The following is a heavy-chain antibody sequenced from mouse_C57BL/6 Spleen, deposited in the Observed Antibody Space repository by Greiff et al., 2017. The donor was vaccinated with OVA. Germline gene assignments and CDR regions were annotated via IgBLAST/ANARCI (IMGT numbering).Heavy chain of an antibody. CDR3: TTPLYTWFAY. D-gene: IGHD2-1*01. CDR2: IDPEDGDN. J-gene: IGHJ3*01. CDR1: GFTFTDYY. Sequence: VQLQQSGAELVRPGASVKLSCKASGFTFTDYYMHWVKQRPEQGLEWIGWIDPEDGDNEYAQKFKGKATMTADTSSSTAYLQLSILTSEDTAVYYCTTPLYTWFAYWGQGTLVTVSA. V-gene: IGHV14-1*01.